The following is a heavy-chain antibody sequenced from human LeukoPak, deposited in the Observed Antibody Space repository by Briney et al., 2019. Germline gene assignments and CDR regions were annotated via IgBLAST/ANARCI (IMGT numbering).Heavy chain of an antibody. V-gene: IGHV3-30*03. CDR3: ARSTSSEYDIYHFDY. CDR2: ISYDGSNK. Sequence: PGGSLRLSCAASGFTFSSYGMHCVRQAPGKGLEWVAVISYDGSNKYYADSVKGRFTISRDNSKNTLYLQMNSLRAEDTAVYYCARSTSSEYDIYHFDYWGQGTLVTVSS. D-gene: IGHD3-9*01. J-gene: IGHJ4*02. CDR1: GFTFSSYG.